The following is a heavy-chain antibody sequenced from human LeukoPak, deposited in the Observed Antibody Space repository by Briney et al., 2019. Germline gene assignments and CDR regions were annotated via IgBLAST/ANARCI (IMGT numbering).Heavy chain of an antibody. Sequence: GASVKVSCKASGYTFTSYGISWARQAPGQGLEWMGWISAYNGNTNYAQKFQGRVTMTTDTSTSTAYMELRSLRSDDTAVYYCARVGDILTGYPYYFDYWGQGTLVTVSS. V-gene: IGHV1-18*01. D-gene: IGHD3-9*01. CDR1: GYTFTSYG. J-gene: IGHJ4*02. CDR3: ARVGDILTGYPYYFDY. CDR2: ISAYNGNT.